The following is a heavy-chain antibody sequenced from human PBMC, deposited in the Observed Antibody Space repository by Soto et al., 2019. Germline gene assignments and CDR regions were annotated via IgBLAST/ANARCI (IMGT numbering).Heavy chain of an antibody. CDR2: INTYNGDT. D-gene: IGHD3-16*02. J-gene: IGHJ6*02. CDR3: GKMARYQYGVDV. CDR1: GYIFTNYG. V-gene: IGHV1-18*04. Sequence: QVQLVQSGPEIKKPGASVKVSCKASGYIFTNYGINWVRQAPGQGLEWMGWINTYNGDTDYAQNVRGRVTMTTNTATPTSYMELRRLSSGDRALYYCGKMARYQYGVDVWGQGTTVTVSS.